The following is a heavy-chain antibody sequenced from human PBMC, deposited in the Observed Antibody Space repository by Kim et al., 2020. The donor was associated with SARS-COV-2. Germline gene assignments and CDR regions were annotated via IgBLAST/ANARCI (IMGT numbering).Heavy chain of an antibody. D-gene: IGHD6-19*01. CDR1: GYTFTGYY. V-gene: IGHV1-2*02. CDR3: ARGIFGYSSGWYVLRY. Sequence: ASVKVSCKASGYTFTGYYMHWVRQAPGEGLEWMGWINPNSGGTNYAQKFQGRVTMTRDTSISTAYMELSRLRSDDTAVYYCARGIFGYSSGWYVLRYWGQGTLVTVSS. J-gene: IGHJ4*02. CDR2: INPNSGGT.